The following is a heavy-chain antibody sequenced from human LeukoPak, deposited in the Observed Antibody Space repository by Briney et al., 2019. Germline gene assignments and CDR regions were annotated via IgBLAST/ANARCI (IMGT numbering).Heavy chain of an antibody. Sequence: PSENPSLTCTVSGDSISSANYYWGWVRSPPRKGLGWVGGIYFSGSTYYNPSLKSRVTISVETSKVQFSLKLSSVTAADTAVYYCARDSCSSTSCRKKFDNWGQGTLVTVSS. D-gene: IGHD2-2*01. CDR3: ARDSCSSTSCRKKFDN. CDR2: IYFSGST. V-gene: IGHV4-39*07. J-gene: IGHJ4*02. CDR1: GDSISSANYY.